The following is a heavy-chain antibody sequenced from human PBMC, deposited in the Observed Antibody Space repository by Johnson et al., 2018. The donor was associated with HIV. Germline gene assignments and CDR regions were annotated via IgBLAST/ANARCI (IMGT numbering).Heavy chain of an antibody. J-gene: IGHJ3*02. D-gene: IGHD2-15*01. CDR3: ARDPGRYCSGGSCYVEDAFDI. Sequence: MLLVESGGGVVRPGGSLRLSCAASGFTFDDYGMSWVRQAPGKGLEWVSVIYSGDSTYYADSVQGRFTISRDNSKNTLYLQMNRLRAEDTAVYYCARDPGRYCSGGSCYVEDAFDIWGQGTLVTVSS. CDR1: GFTFDDYG. CDR2: IYSGDST. V-gene: IGHV3-66*01.